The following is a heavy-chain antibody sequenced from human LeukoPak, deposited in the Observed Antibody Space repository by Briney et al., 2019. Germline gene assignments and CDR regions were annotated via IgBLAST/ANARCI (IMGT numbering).Heavy chain of an antibody. CDR1: GFTFSSYG. D-gene: IGHD6-13*01. CDR2: ISYDGSNK. Sequence: GGSLRLSCAASGFTFSSYGMHWVRQAPGKGLEWVAVISYDGSNKYYADSVKGRFTISRDNSKNTLYLQMNSLRAEDTAVYYCAKASIAAAGIYGMDVWGQGTTVTVSS. CDR3: AKASIAAAGIYGMDV. J-gene: IGHJ6*02. V-gene: IGHV3-30*18.